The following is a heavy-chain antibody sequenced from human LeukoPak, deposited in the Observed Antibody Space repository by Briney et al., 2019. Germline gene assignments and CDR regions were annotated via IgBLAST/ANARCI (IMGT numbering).Heavy chain of an antibody. CDR3: TTTPEGYYYYGMDV. CDR1: GYTFTSYG. CDR2: ISAYNGNT. V-gene: IGHV1-18*01. J-gene: IGHJ6*02. D-gene: IGHD1-26*01. Sequence: GASVKVSCKASGYTFTSYGISWVRQAPGQGLEWMGWISAYNGNTNYAQKLQGRVTMTTDTSTSTAYMELRSLRSDDTAVYYCTTTPEGYYYYGMDVWGQGTTVTVSS.